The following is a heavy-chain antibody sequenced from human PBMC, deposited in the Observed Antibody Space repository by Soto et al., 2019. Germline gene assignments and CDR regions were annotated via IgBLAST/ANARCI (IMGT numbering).Heavy chain of an antibody. CDR3: AKGLMDVHPTLYYFDY. CDR1: GFTFSSYG. Sequence: QVQLVESGGGVVQPGRSLRLSCAASGFTFSSYGMHWVRQAPGKGLEWVAVISYDGSNKYYADSVKGRFTISRDNSKNTLYLQMNSRRAEDTAVYYCAKGLMDVHPTLYYFDYWGQGTLVTVSS. V-gene: IGHV3-30*18. J-gene: IGHJ4*02. CDR2: ISYDGSNK. D-gene: IGHD2-8*01.